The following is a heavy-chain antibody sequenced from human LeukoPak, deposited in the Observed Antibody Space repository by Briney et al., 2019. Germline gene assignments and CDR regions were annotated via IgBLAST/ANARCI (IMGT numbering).Heavy chain of an antibody. CDR2: INHSGST. CDR1: GGSFSGYY. D-gene: IGHD6-13*01. J-gene: IGHJ4*02. V-gene: IGHV4-34*01. CDR3: ARVVGASWYINYFDY. Sequence: SETQSLTCAVYGGSFSGYYWSWIRQPPGKGLEWIGEINHSGSTNYNPSLKSRVTISVDTSKNQFSLKLSSVTAADTAVYYCARVVGASWYINYFDYWGQGTLVTVSS.